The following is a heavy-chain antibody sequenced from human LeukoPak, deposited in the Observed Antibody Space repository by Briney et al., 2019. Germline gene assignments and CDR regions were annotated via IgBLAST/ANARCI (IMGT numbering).Heavy chain of an antibody. CDR2: ISSSSINI. J-gene: IGHJ4*02. D-gene: IGHD6-13*01. V-gene: IGHV3-48*04. CDR3: ARERYGSSWTLDY. Sequence: GGSLRLSCAASGFTFNGYSINWVRQAPGKGLEWVSYISSSSINIYYADSVKGRFTISRDNAKNSLYLQMDSLRAEDTAVYYCARERYGSSWTLDYWGQGTLVTVSS. CDR1: GFTFNGYS.